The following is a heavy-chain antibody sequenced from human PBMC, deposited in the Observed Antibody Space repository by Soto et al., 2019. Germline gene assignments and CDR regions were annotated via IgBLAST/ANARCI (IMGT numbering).Heavy chain of an antibody. CDR1: GGTFSSYA. D-gene: IGHD6-19*01. J-gene: IGHJ6*02. V-gene: IGHV1-69*13. Sequence: SVKVSCKASGGTFSSYAISWVRQAPGQGLEWMGGIIPIFGTANYAQKLQGRVTITADESTSTAYMELSSLRSEDTAVYYCARDHLYSSGWYDYYYGMDVWGQGTTVTVSS. CDR2: IIPIFGTA. CDR3: ARDHLYSSGWYDYYYGMDV.